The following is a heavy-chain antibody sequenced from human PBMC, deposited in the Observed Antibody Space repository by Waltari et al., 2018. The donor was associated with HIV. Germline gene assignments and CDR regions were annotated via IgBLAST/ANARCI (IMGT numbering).Heavy chain of an antibody. V-gene: IGHV4-34*02. CDR1: NASFSDYY. CDR2: INDRGSK. D-gene: IGHD1-26*01. J-gene: IGHJ4*02. CDR3: AGGRDSREQKLLPGFDF. Sequence: QVQLQQWGAGLLKPSDTLSLTCAVYNASFSDYYWTWIRQIPGKRLEWIGEINDRGSKDYNPSLKGRCSMSSDRSKRQCSMRLKSVIAADTGLYFCAGGRDSREQKLLPGFDFWGRGTLVTVSS.